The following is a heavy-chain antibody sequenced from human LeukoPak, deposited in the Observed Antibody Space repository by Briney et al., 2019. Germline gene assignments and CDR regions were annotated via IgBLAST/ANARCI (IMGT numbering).Heavy chain of an antibody. CDR3: ARGEVGYNWNITADIYYDPGMDV. V-gene: IGHV4-34*01. J-gene: IGHJ6*04. CDR1: GVSFSGYY. CDR2: INNSGST. Sequence: SETLSLTCALYGVSFSGYYCSWILQPPGNGLKSIGEINNSGSTNYNPSLNSPVTISVYTSKNQFSLKLSYVTAAHTSVYYCARGEVGYNWNITADIYYDPGMDVWGKGTPVTVSS. D-gene: IGHD1-1*01.